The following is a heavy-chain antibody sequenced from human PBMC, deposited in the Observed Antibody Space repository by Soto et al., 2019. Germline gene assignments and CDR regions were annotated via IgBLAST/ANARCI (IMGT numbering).Heavy chain of an antibody. CDR1: GGSISSYY. D-gene: IGHD2-2*01. J-gene: IGHJ5*02. V-gene: IGHV4-59*01. CDR2: IYYIGST. Sequence: TVSGGSISSYYWSWIRQPPGKGLEWIGYIYYIGSTNYNPSLKSRVTISVDTSKNQFSLKLSSVTAADTAVYYCAGGLRRQLLNWFDPWGQGTLVTVSS. CDR3: AGGLRRQLLNWFDP.